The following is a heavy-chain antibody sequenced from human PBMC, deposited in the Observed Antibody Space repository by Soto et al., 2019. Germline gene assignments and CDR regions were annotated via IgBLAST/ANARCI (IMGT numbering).Heavy chain of an antibody. V-gene: IGHV1-18*01. Sequence: ASVKVSCKASGYTFTSYGIGWVRQAPGQGLEWMGWISAYNGNTNYAQKLQGRVTMTTDTSTSTAYMELRSLRSDDTAVYYCASGVGATSLSPPDIWGQGTMVTVSS. CDR1: GYTFTSYG. CDR2: ISAYNGNT. J-gene: IGHJ3*02. CDR3: ASGVGATSLSPPDI. D-gene: IGHD1-26*01.